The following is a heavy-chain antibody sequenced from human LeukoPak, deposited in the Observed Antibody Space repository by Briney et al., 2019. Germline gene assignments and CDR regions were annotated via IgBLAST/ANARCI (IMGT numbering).Heavy chain of an antibody. CDR3: VSGGAGHSRGWPGDY. V-gene: IGHV3-33*01. J-gene: IGHJ4*02. CDR1: GFIFSNYG. Sequence: QPGRSLRLSCAASGFIFSNYGMYWVRQAPGKGLEWVALIWFDGSNEYYAESVKGRFTISRDNSKNTLYLQMNSLRDEDTAVYYCVSGGAGHSRGWPGDYWGQGTLVTVSS. D-gene: IGHD6-19*01. CDR2: IWFDGSNE.